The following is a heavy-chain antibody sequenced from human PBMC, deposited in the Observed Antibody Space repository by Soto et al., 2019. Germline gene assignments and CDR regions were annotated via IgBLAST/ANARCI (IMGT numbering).Heavy chain of an antibody. V-gene: IGHV4-31*03. CDR1: GGSISSGGYY. J-gene: IGHJ5*02. D-gene: IGHD3-3*01. CDR3: ARLIGFLEWERHWFDP. Sequence: SENLSLTCTVSGGSISSGGYYWSWIRQHPGKGLERIGYIYYSGSTYYNPSLKSRVTISVDTSKNQFSLKLSSVTAADTAVYYCARLIGFLEWERHWFDPWGQGTLVTVSS. CDR2: IYYSGST.